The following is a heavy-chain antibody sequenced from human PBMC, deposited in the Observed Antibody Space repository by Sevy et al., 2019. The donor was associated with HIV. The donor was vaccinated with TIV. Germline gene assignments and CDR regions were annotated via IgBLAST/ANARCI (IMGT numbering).Heavy chain of an antibody. Sequence: GGSLRLSCAASGFTVSSNSMSWVRQAPGKGLEWVSLIYRAGTTFYADSVRGRFTISRDNSKSTLYLQMNSLRAEDTAIYYCANDLHGGNSDDYFDYWGQRTLVTVSS. D-gene: IGHD2-21*01. CDR2: IYRAGTT. CDR1: GFTVSSNS. CDR3: ANDLHGGNSDDYFDY. V-gene: IGHV3-53*05. J-gene: IGHJ4*02.